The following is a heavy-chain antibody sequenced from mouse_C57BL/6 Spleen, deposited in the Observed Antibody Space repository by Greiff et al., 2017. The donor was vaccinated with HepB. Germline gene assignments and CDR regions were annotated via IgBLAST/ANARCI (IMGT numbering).Heavy chain of an antibody. Sequence: EVQLQQSGPELVKPGASVKISCKASGYSFTGYYMNWVKQSPEKSLEWIGEINPSTGGTTYNQKFKAKATLTVDKSSSTAYMQRKSLTSEDSAVYYCARSLYYDYDERFDYWGQGTTLTVSS. CDR1: GYSFTGYY. CDR2: INPSTGGT. D-gene: IGHD2-4*01. CDR3: ARSLYYDYDERFDY. V-gene: IGHV1-42*01. J-gene: IGHJ2*01.